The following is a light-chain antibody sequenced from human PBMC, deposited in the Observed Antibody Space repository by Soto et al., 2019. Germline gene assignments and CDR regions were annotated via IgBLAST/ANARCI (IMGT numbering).Light chain of an antibody. CDR2: KNN. J-gene: IGLJ2*01. CDR1: RSNIESNY. CDR3: AAWDDSLSGVV. Sequence: QSVLTQPPSASGTPGQGVTISCSGSRSNIESNYVYWYQQLPGTAPKLLIYKNNQRPSGVPDRFSGSKSGTSASLAISGLRSEDEADYYCAAWDDSLSGVVFGGGTKVTVL. V-gene: IGLV1-47*01.